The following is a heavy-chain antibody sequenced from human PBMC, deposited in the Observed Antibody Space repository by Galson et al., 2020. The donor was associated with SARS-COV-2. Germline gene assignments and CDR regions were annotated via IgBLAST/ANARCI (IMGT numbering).Heavy chain of an antibody. V-gene: IGHV4-39*02. CDR3: ARGSGSYYYFHH. J-gene: IGHJ1*01. CDR2: IYYSGST. Sequence: SATLSLTCTVSGVSISDSSYYWDWIRQSPGKGLEWIGSIYYSGSTNYNPSLESRVTISIDTSKNQFSLKVKSLTAADTAVYYCARGSGSYYYFHHWGQGTLVTVSS. CDR1: GVSISDSSYY. D-gene: IGHD3-10*01.